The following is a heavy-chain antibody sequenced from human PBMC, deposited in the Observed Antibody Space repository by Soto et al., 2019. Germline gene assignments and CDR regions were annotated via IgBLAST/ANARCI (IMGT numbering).Heavy chain of an antibody. V-gene: IGHV3-72*01. CDR3: SRLEGG. Sequence: EEQLVESGGGLVQPGGSLTLSCAASGFTFSDYYMEWVRQAPGKGLEWVARSRNKAKSYSTDNAASVKGRFTISRDLSKNSLYLQMNNLKSEDTAVYYCSRLEGGWGQGTLVTVSS. J-gene: IGHJ4*02. D-gene: IGHD3-3*01. CDR2: SRNKAKSYST. CDR1: GFTFSDYY.